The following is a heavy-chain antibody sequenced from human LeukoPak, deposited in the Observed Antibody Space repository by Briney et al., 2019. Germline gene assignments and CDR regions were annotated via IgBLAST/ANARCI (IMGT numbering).Heavy chain of an antibody. CDR3: ARFESQYAFDI. J-gene: IGHJ3*02. Sequence: SQTLSLTCTVSGGSISSGDYYWSWIRQPPGKGLEWIGYIYYSGSTYYNPSLKSRVTISVDTSKNQFSLKLSSVTAADTAMYYCARFESQYAFDIWGQGTMVTVSS. D-gene: IGHD3-9*01. CDR2: IYYSGST. V-gene: IGHV4-30-4*01. CDR1: GGSISSGDYY.